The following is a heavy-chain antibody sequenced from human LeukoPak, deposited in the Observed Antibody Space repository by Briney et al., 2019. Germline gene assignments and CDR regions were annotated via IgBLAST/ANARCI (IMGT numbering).Heavy chain of an antibody. CDR2: XXXXGST. CDR3: AKHLYYYDGSGYKTPFDY. CDR1: GGXXXXXRXX. J-gene: IGHJ4*02. Sequence: SETLSLTCTVSGGXXXXXRXXWGXXXQPXXXGXEXXXXXXXXGSTYYNPSLKXRVTISVDTSKNQFSLRLTSVTAADTAVYYCAKHLYYYDGSGYKTPFDYWGQGTLVTVSS. D-gene: IGHD3-22*01. V-gene: IGHV4-39*01.